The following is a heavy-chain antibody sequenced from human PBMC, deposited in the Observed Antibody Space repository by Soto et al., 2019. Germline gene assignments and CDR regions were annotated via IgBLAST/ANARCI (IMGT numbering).Heavy chain of an antibody. CDR1: GYSFTSYW. Sequence: GESLKISCKGSGYSFTSYWIVWVRQMPGKGLEWMGIMYPGDSDTRYSPSFQGQVTIPADRSISTAYLRWSSLKASDSAMYYCAITAGSGYGLDYWGQGTLVTVSS. J-gene: IGHJ4*02. CDR3: AITAGSGYGLDY. V-gene: IGHV5-51*01. CDR2: MYPGDSDT. D-gene: IGHD5-12*01.